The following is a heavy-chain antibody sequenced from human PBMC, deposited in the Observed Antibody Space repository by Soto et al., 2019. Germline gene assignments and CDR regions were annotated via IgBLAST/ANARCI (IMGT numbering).Heavy chain of an antibody. V-gene: IGHV3-21*01. D-gene: IGHD6-13*01. CDR1: GFTFSNYW. J-gene: IGHJ6*03. CDR3: ARSPAAGTPFDYYYYMDV. CDR2: ITSTTTYI. Sequence: SLRLSCAASGFTFSNYWMHWVRQVPGKGLEWVSSITSTTTYIFYADSVKGRFTISRDNAKNSLYLLMNSLRAEDTAVYYCARSPAAGTPFDYYYYMDVWGKGTMVTVSS.